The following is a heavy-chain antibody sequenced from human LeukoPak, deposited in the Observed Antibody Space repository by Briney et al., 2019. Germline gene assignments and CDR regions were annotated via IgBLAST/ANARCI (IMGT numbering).Heavy chain of an antibody. CDR1: GYTFTSYD. CDR3: ARMYCTGGSCYPYYYYGMDV. D-gene: IGHD2-15*01. J-gene: IGHJ6*02. V-gene: IGHV1-8*01. CDR2: MNPNSGNT. Sequence: ASVKVSCKASGYTFTSYDINWVRQAPGQGPEWMGWMNPNSGNTGYAQKFQGRVTMTRDTSISTAYMELSNLISEDTAVYYCARMYCTGGSCYPYYYYGMDVWGQGTTVTVSS.